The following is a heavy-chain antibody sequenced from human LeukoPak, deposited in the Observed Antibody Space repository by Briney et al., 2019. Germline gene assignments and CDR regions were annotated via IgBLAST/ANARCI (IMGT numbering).Heavy chain of an antibody. V-gene: IGHV3-21*01. J-gene: IGHJ6*04. CDR3: AELGITMIGGV. Sequence: PGGSLRLSCAASGFTFSSYSMNWVRQAPGKGLEWVSSISSSSSYIYYADSVKGRFTISRDNAKDSLYLQMNSLRAEDTAVYYCAELGITMIGGVWGKGTTVTISS. D-gene: IGHD3-10*02. CDR2: ISSSSSYI. CDR1: GFTFSSYS.